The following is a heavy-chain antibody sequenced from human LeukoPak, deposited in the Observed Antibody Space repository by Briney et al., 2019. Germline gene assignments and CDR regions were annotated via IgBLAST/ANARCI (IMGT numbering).Heavy chain of an antibody. CDR1: GGSISSGGYY. CDR3: ARTDYSSGYFPFDY. V-gene: IGHV4-31*03. J-gene: IGHJ4*02. D-gene: IGHD3-22*01. CDR2: IYYSRST. Sequence: SETLSLTCTVSGGSISSGGYYWSWIRQHPGKGLEWIGYIYYSRSTYYNPSLKSRVTISVDTSKNQFSLKLSSVTAADTAVYYCARTDYSSGYFPFDYWGQGTLVTVSS.